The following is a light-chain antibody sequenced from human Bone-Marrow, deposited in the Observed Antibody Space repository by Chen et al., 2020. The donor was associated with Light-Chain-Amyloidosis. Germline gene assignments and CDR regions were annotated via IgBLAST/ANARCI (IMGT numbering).Light chain of an antibody. CDR2: GSS. CDR3: QRYSTSPLA. CDR1: QTLSSNY. Sequence: EIVLTQSPGTLSLSPGEGANLSCRASQTLSSNYLTVYQQKFGQAPRLLIYGSSSRATGIPDRFTGGGSETDFPRAINRLGPEEFAMYYCQRYSTSPLAFGGGTKVGIK. V-gene: IGKV3-20*01. J-gene: IGKJ4*01.